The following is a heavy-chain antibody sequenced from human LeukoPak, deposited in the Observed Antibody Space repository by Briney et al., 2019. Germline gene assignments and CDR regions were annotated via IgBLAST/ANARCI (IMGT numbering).Heavy chain of an antibody. CDR1: GGSISRYY. V-gene: IGHV4-59*01. Sequence: SETLSLTCTVSGGSISRYYWSWLRQPPGKGLEWIGYIYYSGSTNYNPSLKSRVTISVDTSKNQFSLKLSSVTAADTAVYYCARDGGYYGMDVWGQGTTVTVSS. D-gene: IGHD3-16*01. J-gene: IGHJ6*02. CDR3: ARDGGYYGMDV. CDR2: IYYSGST.